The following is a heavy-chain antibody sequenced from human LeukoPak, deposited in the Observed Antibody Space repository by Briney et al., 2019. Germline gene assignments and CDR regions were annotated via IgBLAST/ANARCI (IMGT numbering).Heavy chain of an antibody. Sequence: GGSLRLSCAASGFTFSSYAMSWVRQAPGEGPEWVSGISASGHTTYYVDSVKGRFSISRDNAKNSLFLQMNSLRAEDTALYYCARGEGVPAAGPSQREQEHYFDYWGQGTLVTVSS. V-gene: IGHV3-23*01. CDR1: GFTFSSYA. D-gene: IGHD6-13*01. J-gene: IGHJ4*02. CDR2: ISASGHTT. CDR3: ARGEGVPAAGPSQREQEHYFDY.